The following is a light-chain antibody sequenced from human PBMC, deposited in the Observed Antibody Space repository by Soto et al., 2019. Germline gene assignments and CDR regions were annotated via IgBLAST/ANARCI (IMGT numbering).Light chain of an antibody. CDR3: HQYGTSPRT. CDR2: GAS. Sequence: PGERATLSCRASQSLRSGDLACYQQIPGQAPGLLIYGASSRATGIPDGFSGSGSGTDFNLTVSRLAPEDFAVHYCHQYGTSPRTFGQGTKVDIK. CDR1: QSLRSGD. V-gene: IGKV3-20*01. J-gene: IGKJ1*01.